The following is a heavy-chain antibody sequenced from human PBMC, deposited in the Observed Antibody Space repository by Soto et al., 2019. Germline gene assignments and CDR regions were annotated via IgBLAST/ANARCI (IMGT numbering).Heavy chain of an antibody. CDR2: IFWNDEI. J-gene: IGHJ4*01. CDR1: GFSLSTYGVG. D-gene: IGHD1-26*01. Sequence: GSGPTLVNPTQTLTLTCTFSGFSLSTYGVGVGWIRQPPGKAPEWLAFIFWNDEIHYSPSLRSTRTITKDTSKNQVVLTMSNMDPVATATYYGAHRPNSGFFLDWGHGILVTVPS. CDR3: AHRPNSGFFLD. V-gene: IGHV2-5*01.